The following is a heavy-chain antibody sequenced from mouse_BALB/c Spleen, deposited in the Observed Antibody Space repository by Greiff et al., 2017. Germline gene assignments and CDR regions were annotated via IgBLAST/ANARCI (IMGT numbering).Heavy chain of an antibody. Sequence: EVKLQESGPGLVKPSQSLSLTCSVTGYSITSGYYWNWIRQFPGNKLEWMGYISYDGSNNYNPSLKNRISITRDTSKNQFFLKLNSVTTEDTATYYCAREEYGNYWFAYWGQGTLVTVSA. CDR1: GYSITSGYY. J-gene: IGHJ3*01. D-gene: IGHD2-10*02. CDR3: AREEYGNYWFAY. CDR2: ISYDGSN. V-gene: IGHV3-6*02.